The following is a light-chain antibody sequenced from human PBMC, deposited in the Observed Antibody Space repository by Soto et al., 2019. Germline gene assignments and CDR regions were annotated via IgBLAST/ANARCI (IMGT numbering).Light chain of an antibody. V-gene: IGKV3-20*01. Sequence: EIVLAPSPGTLSLFPGERAPPSCRASQSVSSSYLAWYQQKPGQAPRLLIYGASSRATGIPDRFSGSGSGTDFTLTISRLEPEDLAVYYCQQYGSSPWTFGQGTKVDIK. CDR2: GAS. CDR3: QQYGSSPWT. J-gene: IGKJ1*01. CDR1: QSVSSSY.